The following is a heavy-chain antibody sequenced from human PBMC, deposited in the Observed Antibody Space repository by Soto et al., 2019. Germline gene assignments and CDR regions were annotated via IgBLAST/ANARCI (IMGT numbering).Heavy chain of an antibody. V-gene: IGHV4-34*01. CDR1: GGSFSGYY. J-gene: IGHJ5*02. Sequence: PSETLSLTCAVYGGSFSGYYWSWIRQPSGKGLEWIGEINHSGSTNYNPSLKSRVTISVDTSKNQFSLKLSSVTAADTAVYYCAILLGVSDNWFDPSGQGTLVTVST. CDR2: INHSGST. CDR3: AILLGVSDNWFDP. D-gene: IGHD3-3*01.